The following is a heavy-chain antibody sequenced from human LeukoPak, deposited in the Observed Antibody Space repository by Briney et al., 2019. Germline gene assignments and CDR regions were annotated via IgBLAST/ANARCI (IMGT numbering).Heavy chain of an antibody. V-gene: IGHV4-34*01. J-gene: IGHJ6*02. CDR3: ARVRRTAVSRYSGYYYYYGMDV. Sequence: SETLSHTCAVYGGSFSGYYWSWIRQPPGKGLEWIGEINHSGSTDYNPSLKSRVTISVDTSKNQFSLKLSSVTAADTAAYYCARVRRTAVSRYSGYYYYYGMDVWGQGTTVTVSS. D-gene: IGHD1-26*01. CDR2: INHSGST. CDR1: GGSFSGYY.